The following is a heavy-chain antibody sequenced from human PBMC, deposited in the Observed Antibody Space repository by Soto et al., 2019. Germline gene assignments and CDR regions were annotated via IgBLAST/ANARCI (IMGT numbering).Heavy chain of an antibody. J-gene: IGHJ6*02. CDR2: MNPINGAA. V-gene: IGHV1-8*02. CDR3: GRGPSPRAPAGGTPYYYAMDV. CDR1: SYYFTAYD. Sequence: GXSVEVSLKASSYYFTAYDINWVRQASGQGLEWMGWMNPINGAAGSARRFQGRVSMTRNTATGTAYLELTSLRSDDTAVYYCGRGPSPRAPAGGTPYYYAMDVWGQGTTVTVSS. D-gene: IGHD6-13*01.